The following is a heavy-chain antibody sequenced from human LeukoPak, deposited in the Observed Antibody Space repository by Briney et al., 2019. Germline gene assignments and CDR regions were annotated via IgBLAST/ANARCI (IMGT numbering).Heavy chain of an antibody. V-gene: IGHV3-23*01. J-gene: IGHJ4*02. CDR1: GFTFSRYA. Sequence: PGGSLRLSCAASGFTFSRYAMSWVRQAPGKGLEWVSAISGSGGTTYYTDSVKGRFTISRDNSKNTLYLQMNGLIAEDTAVYYCAKGNVRRIAVAGTPFDYWGQGTLVTVSS. CDR2: ISGSGGTT. D-gene: IGHD6-19*01. CDR3: AKGNVRRIAVAGTPFDY.